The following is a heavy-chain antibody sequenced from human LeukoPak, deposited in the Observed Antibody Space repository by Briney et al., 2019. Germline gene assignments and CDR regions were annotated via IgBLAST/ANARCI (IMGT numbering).Heavy chain of an antibody. V-gene: IGHV3-23*01. CDR1: GFTFRSYA. Sequence: GGSLRLSCAASGFTFRSYAMSWARQAPGKGLEWVSGISGGGGSTHYADSVTGRLTISRDNSKDTLYLQMNSLRAEDTAVYYCAKDGDDYGDWDYYGIDVWGQGTTVIVSS. J-gene: IGHJ6*02. CDR2: ISGGGGST. D-gene: IGHD4-17*01. CDR3: AKDGDDYGDWDYYGIDV.